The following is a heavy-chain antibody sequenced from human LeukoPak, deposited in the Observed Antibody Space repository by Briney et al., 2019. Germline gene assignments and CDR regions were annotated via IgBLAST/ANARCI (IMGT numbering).Heavy chain of an antibody. D-gene: IGHD3-22*01. CDR2: IHYSGST. CDR3: ARARAWLRPWFDP. J-gene: IGHJ5*02. CDR1: GGSISSSSYY. V-gene: IGHV4-39*01. Sequence: SETLSLTCTVSGGSISSSSYYWGWIRQPPGKGLEWIGSIHYSGSTYYNPSLKSRVTISVDTSKNQFSLKLSSVTAADTAVYYCARARAWLRPWFDPWGQGTLVTVSS.